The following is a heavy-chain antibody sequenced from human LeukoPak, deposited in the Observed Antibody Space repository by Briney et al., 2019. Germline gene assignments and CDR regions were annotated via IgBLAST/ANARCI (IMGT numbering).Heavy chain of an antibody. V-gene: IGHV3-30-3*01. CDR3: ARGPAQWPSPFDY. CDR2: ISYDGSNK. Sequence: GGSLRLSCAASGFTFSSYAMHWVRQAPGKGLEWVAVISYDGSNKYYADSVKGRFTISRDNSKNTLYLQMNSLRAEDTAVYYCARGPAQWPSPFDYWGQGTLVTVSS. CDR1: GFTFSSYA. J-gene: IGHJ4*02. D-gene: IGHD6-19*01.